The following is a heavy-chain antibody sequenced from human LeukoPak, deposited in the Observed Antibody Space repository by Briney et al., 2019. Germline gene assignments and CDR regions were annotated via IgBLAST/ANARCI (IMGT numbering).Heavy chain of an antibody. J-gene: IGHJ4*02. Sequence: GGSLRLSCAASGFTFSSNSMNWVRQAPGKGLEWMGIIYPGDSDTRYSPSFQGQVTISADKSISTAYLQWSSLKASDTAMYYCARQDKYGGPSYWGQGTLVTVSS. D-gene: IGHD5-12*01. V-gene: IGHV5-51*01. CDR1: GFTFSSNS. CDR2: IYPGDSDT. CDR3: ARQDKYGGPSY.